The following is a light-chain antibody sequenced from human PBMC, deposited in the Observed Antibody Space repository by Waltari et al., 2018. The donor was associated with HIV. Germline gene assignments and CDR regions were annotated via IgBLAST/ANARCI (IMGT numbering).Light chain of an antibody. CDR2: RAS. Sequence: DVQMIQSPSNPSASVGDTVVITCRASQSIDNWLAWYLKKPGRAPKLLVSRASILESGVSSRFSGSGSGTEFTLTIRSLQPDDVGTYYCQQYSTHYGFGQGTRVE. V-gene: IGKV1-5*03. J-gene: IGKJ2*01. CDR1: QSIDNW. CDR3: QQYSTHYG.